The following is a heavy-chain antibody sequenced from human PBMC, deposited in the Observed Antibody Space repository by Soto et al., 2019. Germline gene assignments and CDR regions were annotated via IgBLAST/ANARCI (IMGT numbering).Heavy chain of an antibody. CDR2: NYYSGST. V-gene: IGHV4-59*01. Sequence: QVQLQESGPGLVKPSETLSLTCTVSGGSISSYYWSWVRQPPGKGLDWIGYNYYSGSTNYNPALKRRDTITGDTSTNQFSLKLSSVTAADTAVDYCARRYAGNLDSWGQGTLVTVSS. CDR1: GGSISSYY. J-gene: IGHJ4*02. D-gene: IGHD3-16*01. CDR3: ARRYAGNLDS.